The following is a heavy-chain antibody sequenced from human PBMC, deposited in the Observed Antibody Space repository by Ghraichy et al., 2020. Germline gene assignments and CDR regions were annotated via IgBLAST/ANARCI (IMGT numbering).Heavy chain of an antibody. CDR2: SYYSGDT. D-gene: IGHD3-10*01. V-gene: IGHV4-30-4*01. CDR3: ASDGGIGSGCCYFGF. Sequence: SETLSLTCTVSGASISSGDYYWSWIRQPPGKGLEWIGYSYYSGDTYFTLSLKSRVTISVDTSKNHFSLRLSTVTAADTAGYECASDGGIGSGCCYFGFWGRGNRVTVSS. CDR1: GASISSGDYY. J-gene: IGHJ4*02.